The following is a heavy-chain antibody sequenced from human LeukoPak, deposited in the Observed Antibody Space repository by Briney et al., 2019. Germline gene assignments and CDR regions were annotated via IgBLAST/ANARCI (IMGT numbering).Heavy chain of an antibody. CDR3: ARGVDYYDSSGPFDY. J-gene: IGHJ4*02. Sequence: SETLSLTCTVSGDSISSYYWSWIRQPAGKGLEWIGYIYYSGSTNYNPSLKSRVTISVDTSKNQFSLKLSSVTAADTAVYYCARGVDYYDSSGPFDYWGQGTLVTVSS. D-gene: IGHD3-22*01. CDR2: IYYSGST. CDR1: GDSISSYY. V-gene: IGHV4-59*01.